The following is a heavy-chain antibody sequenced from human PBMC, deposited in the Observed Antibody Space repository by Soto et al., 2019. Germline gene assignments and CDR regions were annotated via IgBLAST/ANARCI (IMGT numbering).Heavy chain of an antibody. CDR1: GFTFSSYA. CDR2: ISYDGSNK. CDR3: ARAQEVGSYRWFDP. D-gene: IGHD1-26*01. Sequence: GGSLRLSCAASGFTFSSYAMHWVRQAPGKGLEWVAVISYDGSNKYYADSVKGRFTISRDNSKNTLYLQMNSLRAEDTAVYYCARAQEVGSYRWFDPWGQGTLVTVSS. V-gene: IGHV3-30-3*01. J-gene: IGHJ5*02.